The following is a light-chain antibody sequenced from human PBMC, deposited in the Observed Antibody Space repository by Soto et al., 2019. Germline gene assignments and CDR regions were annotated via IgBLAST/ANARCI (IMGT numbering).Light chain of an antibody. CDR2: AAS. V-gene: IGKV1-8*01. J-gene: IGKJ3*01. Sequence: AIRMTQSPSSLSASTGDRVTITCRASQDISTYLAWYQQKPGEAPKLLIYAASTLQGGVPSNFSGSGSGTDFPLTISCLQSEDFATYCCEQYYTFPFTFGHGTKVEIK. CDR3: EQYYTFPFT. CDR1: QDISTY.